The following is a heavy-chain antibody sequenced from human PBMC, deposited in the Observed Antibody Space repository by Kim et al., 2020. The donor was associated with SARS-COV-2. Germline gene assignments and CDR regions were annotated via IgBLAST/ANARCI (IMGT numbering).Heavy chain of an antibody. CDR3: AKHGFAYDYSGHYYEPFFDS. V-gene: IGHV4-39*01. J-gene: IGHJ4*02. CDR1: GASISSSDFY. D-gene: IGHD3-22*01. Sequence: SETLSLTCIVSGASISSSDFYFYAWIRQPPGKGLEWIGSIYYSGTTYYNPSLKSRVTMSIDTSNNQFSLKLSSVSVADTSDYYCAKHGFAYDYSGHYYEPFFDSGGQGTLATVSS. CDR2: IYYSGTT.